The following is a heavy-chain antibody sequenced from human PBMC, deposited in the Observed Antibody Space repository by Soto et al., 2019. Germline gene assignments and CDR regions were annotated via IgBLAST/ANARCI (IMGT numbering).Heavy chain of an antibody. CDR1: GFTFSSYG. V-gene: IGHV3-33*01. D-gene: IGHD3-10*01. CDR2: IWYDGSNK. J-gene: IGHJ2*01. CDR3: ARVKAYYGSGSYDWYFDL. Sequence: QVQLVESGGGVVQPGRSLRLSCAASGFTFSSYGMHWVRQAPGKGLEWVAVIWYDGSNKYYADSVKGRFTISRDNSKNTLYLKMNSLRAEDTAVYYCARVKAYYGSGSYDWYFDLWGRGTLVTVSS.